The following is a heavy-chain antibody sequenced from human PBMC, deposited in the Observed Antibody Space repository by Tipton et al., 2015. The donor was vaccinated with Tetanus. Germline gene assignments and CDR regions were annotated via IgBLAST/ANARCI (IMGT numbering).Heavy chain of an antibody. J-gene: IGHJ5*02. D-gene: IGHD3-3*01. CDR3: AGHFGEMLYAPFRFDP. Sequence: VQLVQSGAEMRKSGESLKISCKTSGYFFDTHWIAWVRQMPGKGLEWMGIIYPGDSDTRYSPSFQGQVTMSDDRSTATAYLQWGSRKASDTAMYYCAGHFGEMLYAPFRFDPWGQGTLVTVSS. CDR1: GYFFDTHW. V-gene: IGHV5-51*01. CDR2: IYPGDSDT.